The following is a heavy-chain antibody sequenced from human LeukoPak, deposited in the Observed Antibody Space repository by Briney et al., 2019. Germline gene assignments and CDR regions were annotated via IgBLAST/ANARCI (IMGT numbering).Heavy chain of an antibody. J-gene: IGHJ4*02. CDR2: IYRSGST. D-gene: IGHD3-22*01. CDR3: ARMAYYDSISYYVDY. Sequence: TTSETLSLTCTVSAYSISSGYYWGWIRQPPGKGLEWIGTIYRSGSTYYNPSLKSRVTMSIDTSKNQFSLRLPSVTAADTAMYYCARMAYYDSISYYVDYWGQGTLVTVSS. V-gene: IGHV4-38-2*02. CDR1: AYSISSGYY.